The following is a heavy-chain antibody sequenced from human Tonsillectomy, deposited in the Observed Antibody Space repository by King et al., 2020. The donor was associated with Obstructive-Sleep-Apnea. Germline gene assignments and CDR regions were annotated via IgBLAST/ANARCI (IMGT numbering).Heavy chain of an antibody. CDR1: GFTFSSYA. CDR3: ARDHYDSSGYGYFDY. Sequence: VQLVESGGGVVQPGRSLRLSCAASGFTFSSYAMHWVRQAPGKGLEWVAVISSYGSNKYYADSVKGRFTISRDNSKNTLYLQMNRLRAEDTAVYYCARDHYDSSGYGYFDYWGQGTLVTVSS. D-gene: IGHD3-22*01. CDR2: ISSYGSNK. V-gene: IGHV3-30*04. J-gene: IGHJ4*02.